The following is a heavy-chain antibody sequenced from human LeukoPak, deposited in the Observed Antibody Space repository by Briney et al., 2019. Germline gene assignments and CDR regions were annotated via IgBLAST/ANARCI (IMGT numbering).Heavy chain of an antibody. J-gene: IGHJ4*02. CDR3: ASARTGYSGSYSDY. V-gene: IGHV1-2*02. D-gene: IGHD1-26*01. CDR1: GYTFTGYY. CDR2: INPNSGGT. Sequence: ASVKVSCKASGYTFTGYYMHWVRQAPGQGLEWMGWINPNSGGTNYAQKFQGRVTITADKSTSTAYMELSSLRSEDTAVYYCASARTGYSGSYSDYWGQGTPVTVSS.